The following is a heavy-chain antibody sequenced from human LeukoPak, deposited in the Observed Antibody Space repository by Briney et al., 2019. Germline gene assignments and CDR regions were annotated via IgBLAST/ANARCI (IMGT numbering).Heavy chain of an antibody. CDR1: GGSISSSSYY. J-gene: IGHJ3*02. CDR2: IYYSGST. Sequence: SETLSLTCTVSGGSISSSSYYWGWIRQPPGKGLEWIGSIYYSGSTYYNPSLKSRVTISVDTSKNQFSLKLSSVTAADTAVYYCARHSGRGRYGSGSYYNVYAFDIWGQGTMVTVSS. CDR3: ARHSGRGRYGSGSYYNVYAFDI. V-gene: IGHV4-39*01. D-gene: IGHD3-10*01.